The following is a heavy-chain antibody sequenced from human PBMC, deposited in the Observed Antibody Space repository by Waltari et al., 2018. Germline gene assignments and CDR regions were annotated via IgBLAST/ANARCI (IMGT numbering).Heavy chain of an antibody. J-gene: IGHJ4*02. Sequence: EVQLLDSGGGLVQPGGSLRLSCAASGFTFTSYSMSWVRQAPGKGLEWVSSIGGSTDTYYADSVKGRFTISRDNSKNMLYLQMDSLRLEDTAVYYCATKFAGYWGQGILVTVSS. CDR3: ATKFAGY. CDR2: IGGSTDT. CDR1: GFTFTSYS. D-gene: IGHD2-15*01. V-gene: IGHV3-23*01.